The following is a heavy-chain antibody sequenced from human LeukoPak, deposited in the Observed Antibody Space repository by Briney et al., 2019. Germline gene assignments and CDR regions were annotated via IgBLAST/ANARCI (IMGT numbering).Heavy chain of an antibody. V-gene: IGHV4-4*07. CDR2: IYTSGST. CDR1: GGSISSYY. Sequence: SETLSLTCTVSGGSISSYYWSWIRQPAGKGLEWIGRIYTSGSTNYNPSLKSRVTMSVDTSKNQFSLKLRSVTAADTAVYYCARHDSGYDWARGGWFDPWGQGTLVTVSS. CDR3: ARHDSGYDWARGGWFDP. D-gene: IGHD5-12*01. J-gene: IGHJ5*02.